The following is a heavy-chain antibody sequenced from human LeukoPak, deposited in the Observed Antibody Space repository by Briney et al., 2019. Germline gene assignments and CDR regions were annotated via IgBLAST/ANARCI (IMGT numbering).Heavy chain of an antibody. CDR3: ARHSSSGLYLQS. CDR1: GGSISSSSYY. J-gene: IGHJ4*01. Sequence: SETLSLTCTVSGGSISSSSYYWGWIRQPPGERLEWIGSFYYSGSTYHNPSLKSRVTISVDTSKNNFSLKLNSVTAADTAVYYCARHSSSGLYLQSWGQGTLVTVSS. V-gene: IGHV4-39*01. D-gene: IGHD6-19*01. CDR2: FYYSGST.